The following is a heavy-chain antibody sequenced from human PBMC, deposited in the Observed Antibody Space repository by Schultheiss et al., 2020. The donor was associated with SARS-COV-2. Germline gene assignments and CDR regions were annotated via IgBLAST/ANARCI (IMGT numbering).Heavy chain of an antibody. CDR3: ARVTVGAHFDY. J-gene: IGHJ4*02. CDR1: GGSFSGYY. V-gene: IGHV4-34*01. Sequence: SETLSLTCAVYGGSFSGYYWSWIRQPPGKGLEWIGYNPSLKSRVTMSVDTSKNQFSLKLSSVTAADTAVYYCARVTVGAHFDYWGQGTLVTVSS. D-gene: IGHD1-26*01.